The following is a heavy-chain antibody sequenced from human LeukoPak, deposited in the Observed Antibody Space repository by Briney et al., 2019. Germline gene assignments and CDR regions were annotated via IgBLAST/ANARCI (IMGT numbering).Heavy chain of an antibody. V-gene: IGHV4-34*01. Sequence: SETLSLTCAVYDASFSDYYWTWIRQPPGKGLQWIGEINHSESTNYNPSLKSRVTISVDTSKNQFSLKLSSVTAADTAVYYCASVGTVNYYYGMDVWGQGTTVTVSS. D-gene: IGHD4-11*01. CDR2: INHSEST. CDR1: DASFSDYY. CDR3: ASVGTVNYYYGMDV. J-gene: IGHJ6*02.